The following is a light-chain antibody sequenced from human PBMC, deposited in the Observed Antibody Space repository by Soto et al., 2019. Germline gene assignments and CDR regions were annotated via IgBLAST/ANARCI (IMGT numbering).Light chain of an antibody. CDR3: QRYDSFRT. CDR1: QSVRSNF. V-gene: IGKV3-20*01. J-gene: IGKJ1*01. Sequence: EIVLTQSPGTLSLSPWERATLSCRASQSVRSNFLAWYQQKPGQAPRPLISGASNRATGIPDRFSGSGSGTDFTLTITRLEPEDFAMDYCQRYDSFRTFGQGTKVDIK. CDR2: GAS.